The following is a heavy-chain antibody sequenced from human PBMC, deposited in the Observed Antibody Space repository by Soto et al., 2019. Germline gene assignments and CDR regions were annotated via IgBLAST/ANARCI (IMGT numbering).Heavy chain of an antibody. V-gene: IGHV1-3*01. CDR2: IDAGNGNT. J-gene: IGHJ4*02. D-gene: IGHD6-19*01. CDR1: GYTFTRYV. Sequence: ASVKVSCKASGYTFTRYVMHWLRQAPGQRLEWMGWIDAGNGNTVYLQKFQGGVTITRDTSANTAYMELSSLRSEDTAVYYCARDNSGWSDYWGQGTLVTVSS. CDR3: ARDNSGWSDY.